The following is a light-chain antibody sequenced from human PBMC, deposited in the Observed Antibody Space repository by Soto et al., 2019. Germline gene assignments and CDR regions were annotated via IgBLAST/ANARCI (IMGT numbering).Light chain of an antibody. Sequence: DIQLTQSPLSLSASVGDRVTITCQASQGVGKFLNWFQQKSGEAPKLLIYDASHLESGVPVRFSGSGSGAAFTLTISSLQPEDFATYYCQQYDSSPPTFGGGTKVDMK. CDR2: DAS. J-gene: IGKJ4*01. CDR3: QQYDSSPPT. CDR1: QGVGKF. V-gene: IGKV1-33*01.